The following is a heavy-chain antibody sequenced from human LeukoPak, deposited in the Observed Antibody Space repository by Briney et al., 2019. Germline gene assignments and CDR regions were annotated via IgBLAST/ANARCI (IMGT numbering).Heavy chain of an antibody. V-gene: IGHV1-8*01. D-gene: IGHD3-10*01. CDR3: ARGFPGSGTYYIDY. CDR1: GYTFSSFD. CDR2: TNPNRGNT. J-gene: IGHJ4*02. Sequence: ASVKVSCKASGYTFSSFDINWVRQATGQGLEWMGWTNPNRGNTGYAQKFQDRVTMTRNISISTAYMELSSLISDDTAVYYCARGFPGSGTYYIDYWGQGTLVTVSS.